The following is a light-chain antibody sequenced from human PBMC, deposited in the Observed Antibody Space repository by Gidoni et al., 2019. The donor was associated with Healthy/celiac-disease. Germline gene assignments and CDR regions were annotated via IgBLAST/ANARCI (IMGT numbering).Light chain of an antibody. Sequence: QSVLTQPPSVSGAPGQRVTISCTGRSSNIGAGYDVPWYQQLPGTAPNLLIYGNSNRPSGVPDRFSGSKSGTSASLAITGLQAEDEADYYCQSYDSSLSGGVFGGGTKLTV. V-gene: IGLV1-40*01. J-gene: IGLJ3*02. CDR1: SSNIGAGYD. CDR3: QSYDSSLSGGV. CDR2: GNS.